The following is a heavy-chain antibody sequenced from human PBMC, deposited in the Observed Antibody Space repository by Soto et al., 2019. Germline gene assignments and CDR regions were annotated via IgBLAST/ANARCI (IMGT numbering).Heavy chain of an antibody. V-gene: IGHV1-18*01. J-gene: IGHJ6*02. CDR3: ARDLPTMDV. CDR1: GYTFTSYG. Sequence: QVQLVQSGAEVKKPGASVKVSCKASGYTFTSYGISWVRQAPGQGLEWMGWIRAYNGNTNYAQKPQGSVTMTTDTSTGTDYLELRSLRSDDTAVYYCARDLPTMDVWGQGTTVTVSS. CDR2: IRAYNGNT.